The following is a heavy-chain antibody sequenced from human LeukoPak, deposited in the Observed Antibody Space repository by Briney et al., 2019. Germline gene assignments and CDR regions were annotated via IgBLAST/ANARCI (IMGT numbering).Heavy chain of an antibody. CDR1: GFTVSSNY. CDR2: IYGGGTS. CDR3: ARDSYGSGTYYHGY. D-gene: IGHD3-10*01. J-gene: IGHJ4*02. Sequence: PGGSLRLSCAASGFTVSSNYMSWVRQAPGKGLEWVSVIYGGGTSYYADSVKGRFTISRDNSKNTLYLQMNSLRAEDSAVYYCARDSYGSGTYYHGYWDQGTLVTVYS. V-gene: IGHV3-66*01.